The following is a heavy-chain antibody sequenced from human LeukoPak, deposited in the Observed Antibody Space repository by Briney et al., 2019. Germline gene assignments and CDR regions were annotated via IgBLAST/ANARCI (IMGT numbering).Heavy chain of an antibody. CDR3: ARGAGYSREVNYYHYMDV. D-gene: IGHD5-12*01. V-gene: IGHV4-59*12. CDR2: IHYSGST. J-gene: IGHJ6*03. CDR1: GGSLSSYY. Sequence: SETLSLTCTVSGGSLSSYYWSWIRQPPGKGLEWIGCIHYSGSTNYNPSLKSRVTISVDTSKIQSSLKLTSVTAADTAVYYCARGAGYSREVNYYHYMDVWGKGTTVTVSS.